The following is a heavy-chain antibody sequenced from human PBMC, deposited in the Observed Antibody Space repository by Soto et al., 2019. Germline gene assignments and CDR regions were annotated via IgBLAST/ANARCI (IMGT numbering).Heavy chain of an antibody. D-gene: IGHD3-22*01. CDR1: GYTFTSYY. CDR3: ARDMATYYYDSSGYYPDAFDI. Sequence: ASVKVSCKASGYTFTSYYMHWVRQAPGQGLEWMGIINPSGGSTSYAQKFQGRVTMTRDTSASTVYMELSSLRSEDTAVYYCARDMATYYYDSSGYYPDAFDIWGQGTMVTVSS. J-gene: IGHJ3*02. CDR2: INPSGGST. V-gene: IGHV1-46*01.